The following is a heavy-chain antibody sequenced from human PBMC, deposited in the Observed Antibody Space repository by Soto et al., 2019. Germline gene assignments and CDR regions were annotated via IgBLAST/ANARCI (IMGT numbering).Heavy chain of an antibody. V-gene: IGHV1-69*04. J-gene: IGHJ1*01. CDR1: GGTFSSYT. CDR3: ARDFSIAVAGTPNFQH. D-gene: IGHD6-19*01. CDR2: IIPILGIA. Sequence: SVRVSCKASGGTFSSYTISWVRQAPGQGLEWMGRIIPILGIANYAQKFQGRVTITADKSTSTAYMELSSLRSEDTAVYYCARDFSIAVAGTPNFQHWGQGTLVTVSS.